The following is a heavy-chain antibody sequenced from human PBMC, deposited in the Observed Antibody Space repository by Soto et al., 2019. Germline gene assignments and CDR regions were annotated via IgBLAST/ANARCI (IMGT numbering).Heavy chain of an antibody. CDR2: IWYDGSNK. CDR3: ASAPPRHYYYGMDV. CDR1: GFTFSSYG. Sequence: QVQLVESGGGVVQPGRSLRLSCAASGFTFSSYGMHWVRQAPGKGLEWVAVIWYDGSNKYCADSVKGRFTISRDNSKNTLYLQTNSMRAEDTAVYYCASAPPRHYYYGMDVWGQGTTVTVSS. J-gene: IGHJ6*02. V-gene: IGHV3-33*01.